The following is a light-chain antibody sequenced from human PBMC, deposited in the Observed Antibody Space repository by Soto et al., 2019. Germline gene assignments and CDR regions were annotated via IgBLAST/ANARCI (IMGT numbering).Light chain of an antibody. CDR3: TSYTASSPFYV. Sequence: QSYLTQPASVSGSPGQSIAISCIGVRTDGDGHDYVSWYQQHPGQAPQLIIYDVYNRPSGVSDRFSGSKSGNTVSLIISGLQAEDEADYFCTSYTASSPFYVFGAGTKLTVL. J-gene: IGLJ1*01. CDR1: RTDGDGHDY. CDR2: DVY. V-gene: IGLV2-14*03.